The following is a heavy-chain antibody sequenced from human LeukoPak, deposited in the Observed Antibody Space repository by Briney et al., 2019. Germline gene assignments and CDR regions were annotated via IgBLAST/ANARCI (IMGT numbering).Heavy chain of an antibody. CDR3: ARDPEHGSGNFDY. Sequence: SVKVSRKASGGTFSSYAISWVRQAPGQGLEWMGRIIPIFGTANYAQKFQGRVTITTDESTSTAYMELSSLRSEDTAVYYCARDPEHGSGNFDYWGQGTLVTVSS. CDR1: GGTFSSYA. CDR2: IIPIFGTA. D-gene: IGHD3-10*01. J-gene: IGHJ4*02. V-gene: IGHV1-69*05.